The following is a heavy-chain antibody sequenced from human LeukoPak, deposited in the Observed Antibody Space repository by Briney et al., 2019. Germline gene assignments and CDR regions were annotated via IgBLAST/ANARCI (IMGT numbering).Heavy chain of an antibody. CDR2: IYHSGST. J-gene: IGHJ2*01. Sequence: SETLSLTCTVSGYSISSGYYWGWIRQPPGKGLEWIGSIYHSGSTYYNPSLKSRVTISVDTSKNQFSLKLSSVTAADTAVYYCAREGGFYDFWSAYDYWYFDLWGRGTLVTVSS. CDR3: AREGGFYDFWSAYDYWYFDL. CDR1: GYSISSGYY. D-gene: IGHD3-3*01. V-gene: IGHV4-38-2*02.